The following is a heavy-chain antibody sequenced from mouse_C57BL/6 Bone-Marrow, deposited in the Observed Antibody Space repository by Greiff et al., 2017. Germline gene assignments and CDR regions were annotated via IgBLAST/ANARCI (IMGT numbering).Heavy chain of an antibody. CDR1: GFTFSSSG. Sequence: EVQLVESGGDLVKPGGSLKLSCAASGFTFSSSGMSWVRQTPDKRLEWVATISSGGSYTYYPDSVKGRFTISRDNAKNTLYLQMSSLNSDDTAMYYCASPGAWFAYWGQGTLVTVSA. D-gene: IGHD1-1*02. V-gene: IGHV5-6*01. CDR3: ASPGAWFAY. CDR2: ISSGGSYT. J-gene: IGHJ3*01.